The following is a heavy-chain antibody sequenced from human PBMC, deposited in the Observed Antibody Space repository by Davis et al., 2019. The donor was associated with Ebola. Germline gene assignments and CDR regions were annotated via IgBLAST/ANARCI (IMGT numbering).Heavy chain of an antibody. Sequence: GESLKISCAASGFTFSSYWMSWVRQAPGKGLEWVANIKQDGSEKYYVDSVKGRFTISRDNSKNSLYLQMNSLRAEDTAVYYCARVVTMIVVTWGQGTLVTVSS. J-gene: IGHJ4*02. CDR2: IKQDGSEK. V-gene: IGHV3-7*01. CDR3: ARVVTMIVVT. D-gene: IGHD3-22*01. CDR1: GFTFSSYW.